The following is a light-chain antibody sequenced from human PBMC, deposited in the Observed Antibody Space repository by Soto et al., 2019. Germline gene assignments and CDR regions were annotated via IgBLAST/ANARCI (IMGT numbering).Light chain of an antibody. CDR1: QDINSR. J-gene: IGKJ1*01. CDR2: AAT. V-gene: IGKV1-12*01. Sequence: IQMTQSPSSVSASVGDTVTITCRASQDINSRLAWFQQQPGRPPKYVIQAATMLQSGFPSRFAGSGSGRDFTLTIHTLQPEDSATYYCLQVANFPRTFGQGTKVE. CDR3: LQVANFPRT.